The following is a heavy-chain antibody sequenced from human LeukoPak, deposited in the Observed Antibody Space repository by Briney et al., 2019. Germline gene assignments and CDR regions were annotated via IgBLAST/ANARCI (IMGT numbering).Heavy chain of an antibody. V-gene: IGHV4-59*12. D-gene: IGHD3-22*01. CDR2: IYYSGST. CDR3: ARDKYYYDTSGSNPVFDY. Sequence: SETLSLTCTVSGDSNSNYYWSWIRQPPGKGLEWIGYIYYSGSTNYNPSLKSRVTISVDTSKNQFSLKLTSVTAADTAVYYCARDKYYYDTSGSNPVFDYWSQGTLVTVSS. J-gene: IGHJ4*02. CDR1: GDSNSNYY.